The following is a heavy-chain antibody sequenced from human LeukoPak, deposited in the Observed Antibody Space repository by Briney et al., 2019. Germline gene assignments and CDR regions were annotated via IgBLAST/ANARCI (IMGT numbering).Heavy chain of an antibody. Sequence: ASVKVSCKASGYTFTSYDINWVRQATGQGLEWMGWMNPNSGNTGFAQKFQGRVTMTRNTSISTAYMELSSLRSEDTAVYYCARGPTQVVVLGYYYMDVWGKGTMVTVSS. D-gene: IGHD2-2*01. CDR1: GYTFTSYD. CDR2: MNPNSGNT. J-gene: IGHJ6*03. V-gene: IGHV1-8*01. CDR3: ARGPTQVVVLGYYYMDV.